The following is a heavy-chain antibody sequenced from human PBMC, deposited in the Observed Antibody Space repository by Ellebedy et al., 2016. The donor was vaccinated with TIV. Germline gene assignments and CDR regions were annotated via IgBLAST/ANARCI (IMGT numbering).Heavy chain of an antibody. CDR3: ARDPEFRNTWNGNAFDI. D-gene: IGHD1-1*01. Sequence: GESLKISCAASGFTFTSYWMHWVRQVPGKGLVWVSRINRDGTETTYADFVKGRFTISRDNAKNTLYLQINSLRAEDTAVYYCARDPEFRNTWNGNAFDIWGQGTMVTVSP. CDR2: INRDGTET. J-gene: IGHJ3*02. CDR1: GFTFTSYW. V-gene: IGHV3-74*03.